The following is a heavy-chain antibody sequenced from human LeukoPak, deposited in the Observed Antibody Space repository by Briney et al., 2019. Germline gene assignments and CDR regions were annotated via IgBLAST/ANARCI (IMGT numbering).Heavy chain of an antibody. CDR1: GGSISSYY. V-gene: IGHV4-4*07. CDR3: ARGPRNCSGGSCYSSWGPYYYGMDV. Sequence: SETLSLTCTVSGGSISSYYWSWIRQPAGKGLEWIGRIYTSRSTNYNPSLKSRVTMSVDTSKNQFSLKLSSVTAADTAVYYCARGPRNCSGGSCYSSWGPYYYGMDVWGQGTTVTVSS. D-gene: IGHD2-15*01. CDR2: IYTSRST. J-gene: IGHJ6*02.